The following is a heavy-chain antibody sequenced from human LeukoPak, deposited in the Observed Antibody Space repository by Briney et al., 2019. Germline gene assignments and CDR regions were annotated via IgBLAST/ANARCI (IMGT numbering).Heavy chain of an antibody. Sequence: GGSLRLSCSVSGITFSDRYMDWVRQAPGKGLEWVGRSRNKANSYTTEYAASVRGRFTISRDDSKNSLYLRMNSLKTEDTAVYYCAREGYSGSYYDYWGQGTQVTVSS. CDR1: GITFSDRY. CDR2: SRNKANSYTT. CDR3: AREGYSGSYYDY. D-gene: IGHD1-26*01. V-gene: IGHV3-72*01. J-gene: IGHJ4*02.